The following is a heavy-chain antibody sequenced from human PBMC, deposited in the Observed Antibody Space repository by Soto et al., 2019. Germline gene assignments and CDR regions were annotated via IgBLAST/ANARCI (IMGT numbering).Heavy chain of an antibody. V-gene: IGHV3-23*01. CDR3: AKARDQQWVRLPFDY. CDR2: FSATSENT. CDR1: GFFFSSYT. Sequence: EVQLLESGGGLVQPGGSLRLSCVGSGFFFSSYTMTWVRQAPGKGLEWVSSFSATSENTYYADSVRGRFTTSRDNSKNTLFMQMNGLSAEDTAMYYCAKARDQQWVRLPFDYWGQGILVIVSS. J-gene: IGHJ4*02. D-gene: IGHD6-19*01.